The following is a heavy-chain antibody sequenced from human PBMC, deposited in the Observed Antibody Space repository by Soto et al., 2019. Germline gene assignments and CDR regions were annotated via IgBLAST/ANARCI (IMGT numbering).Heavy chain of an antibody. V-gene: IGHV3-48*03. CDR2: INSGGTTS. CDR1: GFNFSDYE. D-gene: IGHD3-3*01. Sequence: GGSLRLSCEASGFNFSDYEMNWVRQTPGKGLKWLSYINSGGTTSYYADSLRGRFTISRDNAKNLLYLQINSLRADDTAVYHCARTGDFWSGYTFDFWGQGALVTVSS. J-gene: IGHJ4*02. CDR3: ARTGDFWSGYTFDF.